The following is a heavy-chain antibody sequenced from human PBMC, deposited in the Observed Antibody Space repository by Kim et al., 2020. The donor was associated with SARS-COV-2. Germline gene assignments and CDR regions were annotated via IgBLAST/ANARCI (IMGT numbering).Heavy chain of an antibody. CDR2: T. J-gene: IGHJ4*02. D-gene: IGHD6-19*01. V-gene: IGHV4-31*02. Sequence: TYYNSSLKSRLSISVDTSKNQLSVKLNSVTVADTAVYYCARMGSSGLIDFWGQGTLVTVSS. CDR3: ARMGSSGLIDF.